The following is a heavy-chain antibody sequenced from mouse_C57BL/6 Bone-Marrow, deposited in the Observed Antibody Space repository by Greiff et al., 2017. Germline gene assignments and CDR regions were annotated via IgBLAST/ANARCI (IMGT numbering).Heavy chain of an antibody. V-gene: IGHV1-85*01. CDR2: IYPRDGST. Sequence: VKLQQSGPELVKPGASVKLSCKASGYTFTSYDINWVKQRPGQGLEWIGWIYPRDGSTKYNEKFKGKATLTVDTSSSTAYMELHSLTSEDSAVYFCAGETWFAYWGQGTLVTVSA. J-gene: IGHJ3*01. CDR3: AGETWFAY. CDR1: GYTFTSYD.